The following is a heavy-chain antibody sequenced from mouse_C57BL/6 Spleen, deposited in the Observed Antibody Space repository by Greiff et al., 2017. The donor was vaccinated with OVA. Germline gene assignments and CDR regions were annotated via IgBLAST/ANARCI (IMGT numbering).Heavy chain of an antibody. D-gene: IGHD2-1*01. CDR2: ISYDGSN. J-gene: IGHJ2*01. CDR3: ARYGKDYFDY. V-gene: IGHV3-6*01. CDR1: GYSITSGYY. Sequence: VQLQQSGPGLVKPSQSLSLTCSVTGYSITSGYYWNWIRQFPGNNLEWMGYISYDGSNNYNPSLKNRISITRDTSKNQFFLKLNSVTTEDTATYYCARYGKDYFDYWGQGTTLTVSS.